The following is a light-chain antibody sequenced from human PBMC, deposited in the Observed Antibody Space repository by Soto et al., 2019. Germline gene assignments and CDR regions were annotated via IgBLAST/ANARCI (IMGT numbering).Light chain of an antibody. Sequence: EIVMTQSPATLSVSPGERVTLSCRASQSVSSNLAWYQQKPGQAPRLLIYDASARATGIPARFSGSGSGTEFTLTISSLQSEDFAVYYCQRSNEWVKTFGQGTKLEIK. CDR3: QRSNEWVKT. J-gene: IGKJ2*01. CDR1: QSVSSN. CDR2: DAS. V-gene: IGKV3-15*01.